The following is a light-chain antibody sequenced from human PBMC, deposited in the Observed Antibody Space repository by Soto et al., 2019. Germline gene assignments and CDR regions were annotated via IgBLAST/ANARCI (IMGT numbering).Light chain of an antibody. CDR3: QQYHNSPRT. J-gene: IGKJ1*01. CDR2: GAS. Sequence: EIVMTQSPATLSVSPGERATLSCRASQSVSSSLAWYQQKPGQAPRLLIYGASTRATGIPARFSGSGSGTEFTLTISSLQSEDFAIYYCQQYHNSPRTFGQGTKVEIK. V-gene: IGKV3-15*01. CDR1: QSVSSS.